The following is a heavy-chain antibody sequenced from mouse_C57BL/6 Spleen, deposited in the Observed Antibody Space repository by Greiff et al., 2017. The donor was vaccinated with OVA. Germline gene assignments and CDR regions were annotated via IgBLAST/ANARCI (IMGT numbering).Heavy chain of an antibody. CDR2: IDPSDSYN. J-gene: IGHJ4*01. V-gene: IGHV1-59*01. CDR1: GYTFTSYW. CDR3: ARFLLRRYAMDY. D-gene: IGHD2-12*01. Sequence: QVQLQQPGAELVRPGTSVKLSCKASGYTFTSYWMHWVKQRPGQGLEWIGVIDPSDSYNNYNQKFKGKAPLTVDTSSSTAYMQLSSLTSEDSAVYYCARFLLRRYAMDYWGQGTSVTVSS.